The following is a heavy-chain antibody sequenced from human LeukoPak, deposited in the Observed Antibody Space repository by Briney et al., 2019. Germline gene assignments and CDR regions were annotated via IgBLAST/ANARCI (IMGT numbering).Heavy chain of an antibody. J-gene: IGHJ4*02. CDR1: GFTFSSYS. Sequence: GSLRLSCAASGFTFSSYSFNWVRQVPGKGLEWVSSITTTFYTYYTDSVKGRFTISRDNAKNSLYLQMNSLRAEDTAVYYCARAGGDYEAYWGQGTLVTVSS. CDR2: ITTTFYT. CDR3: ARAGGDYEAY. D-gene: IGHD2-21*02. V-gene: IGHV3-21*01.